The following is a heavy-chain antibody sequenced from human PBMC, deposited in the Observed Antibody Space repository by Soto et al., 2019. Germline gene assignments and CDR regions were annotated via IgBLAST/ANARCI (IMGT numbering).Heavy chain of an antibody. V-gene: IGHV1-69*13. CDR1: GYSFNNNG. CDR3: ARVLYYGSGSYSPYGMDV. CDR2: VSPPFRTS. J-gene: IGHJ6*02. Sequence: QVVQSGAEVRKPGASVKVSCKASGYSFNNNGIGWVRQAPGHGLEWMGGVSPPFRTSNYARKFQGRISITADASTGTVNMELSSLTSEDTAQYYCARVLYYGSGSYSPYGMDVWGQGTTVTVSS. D-gene: IGHD3-10*01.